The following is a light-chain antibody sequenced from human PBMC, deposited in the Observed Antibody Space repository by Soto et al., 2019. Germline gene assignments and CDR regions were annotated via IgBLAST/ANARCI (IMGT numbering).Light chain of an antibody. Sequence: EIVLTQSPGTLSLSPGERATLSCRASQSVSSSHLAWYQQKPGQAPRLLIYGASSRATGIPDRFSGSESGTDFTLTISRLEPEDFAVYYCQQYGSSPWTFGQGTKVDIK. CDR3: QQYGSSPWT. V-gene: IGKV3-20*01. CDR2: GAS. CDR1: QSVSSSH. J-gene: IGKJ1*01.